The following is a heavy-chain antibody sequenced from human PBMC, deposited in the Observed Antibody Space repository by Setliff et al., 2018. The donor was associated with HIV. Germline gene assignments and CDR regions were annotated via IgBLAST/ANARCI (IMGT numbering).Heavy chain of an antibody. V-gene: IGHV4-59*01. CDR2: IYEIAYA. D-gene: IGHD5-18*01. Sequence: PSETLSLTCTVSGGSMNNYYWNWIRQTPGKGLEWIGYIYEIAYAHYTVSLRSRVTVSMDTSKNQFSLTLRSVTAADRAVYYCVRVDPPYSYGGWFDPWGQGTLVTVSS. CDR3: VRVDPPYSYGGWFDP. J-gene: IGHJ5*02. CDR1: GGSMNNYY.